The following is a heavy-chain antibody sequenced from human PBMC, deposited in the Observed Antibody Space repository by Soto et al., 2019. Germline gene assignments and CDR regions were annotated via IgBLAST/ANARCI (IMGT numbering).Heavy chain of an antibody. J-gene: IGHJ2*01. D-gene: IGHD2-15*01. Sequence: KGLEQVSAISSNGGSTYFAGSVKGRFTIPRDNSKNTLYLQMSSLRAEDTAVYYCFFFFQAEDGIRDTVPVSAFLLNRSSDL. CDR3: FFFFQAEDGIRDTVPVSAFLLNRSSDL. V-gene: IGHV3-64D*08. CDR2: ISSNGGST.